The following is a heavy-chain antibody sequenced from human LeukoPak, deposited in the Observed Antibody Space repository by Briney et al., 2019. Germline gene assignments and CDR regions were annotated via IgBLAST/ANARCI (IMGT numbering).Heavy chain of an antibody. CDR3: VRPAEQQLDAYDI. D-gene: IGHD6-13*01. CDR2: IYYRGST. J-gene: IGHJ3*02. CDR1: GDSISSNSYY. Sequence: SETLSLTCTVSGDSISSNSYYWGCIRQPPGKGLEWIGSIYYRGSTYYNPSLKSRVTISVDTSKNQFSLKLTSVTAADTAVYYCVRPAEQQLDAYDIWGQGKMVTVFS. V-gene: IGHV4-39*01.